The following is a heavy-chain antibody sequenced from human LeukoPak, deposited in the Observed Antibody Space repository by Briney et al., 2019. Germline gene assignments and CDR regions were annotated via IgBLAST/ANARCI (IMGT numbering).Heavy chain of an antibody. D-gene: IGHD1-26*01. CDR2: ISGSGART. CDR1: GFPFSSYA. J-gene: IGHJ4*02. Sequence: GGSLRLSCVASGFPFSSYAMSWVRQVPGRGLEWVSAISGSGARTYYADSVKGRFTISRDNSKNTLYLQMNSLRAEDTAVYYCARVGGATTPFDYWGQGTLVTVSS. CDR3: ARVGGATTPFDY. V-gene: IGHV3-23*01.